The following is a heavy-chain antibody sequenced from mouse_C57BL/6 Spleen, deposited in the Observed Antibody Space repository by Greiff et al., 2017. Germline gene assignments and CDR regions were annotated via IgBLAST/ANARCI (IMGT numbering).Heavy chain of an antibody. D-gene: IGHD1-1*01. CDR3: ARGVYGSSSYYAMDY. V-gene: IGHV1-61*01. CDR2: IYPSDSET. J-gene: IGHJ4*01. CDR1: GYTFTSYW. Sequence: VQLQQPGAELVRPGSSVKLSCKASGYTFTSYWMDWVKQRPGQGLEWIGNIYPSDSETHYNQKFKDKATLTVDKSSSTAYMQRSSLTSEDSAVYYCARGVYGSSSYYAMDYWGQGTSVTVSS.